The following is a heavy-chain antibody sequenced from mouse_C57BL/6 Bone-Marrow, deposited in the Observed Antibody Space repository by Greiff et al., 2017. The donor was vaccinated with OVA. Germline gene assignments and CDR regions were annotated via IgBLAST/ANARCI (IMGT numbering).Heavy chain of an antibody. CDR3: ARRVITTERTDY. V-gene: IGHV5-6*02. CDR1: GFTFSSYG. Sequence: EVKLVESGGDLVKPGGSLKLSCAASGFTFSSYGMSWVRQTPDKRLEWVATISSGGSYTYYPDSVKGRFTISRDNAKNTLYLQRSSLKSEDTAMYYCARRVITTERTDYWGQGTSVTVSS. CDR2: ISSGGSYT. D-gene: IGHD1-1*01. J-gene: IGHJ4*01.